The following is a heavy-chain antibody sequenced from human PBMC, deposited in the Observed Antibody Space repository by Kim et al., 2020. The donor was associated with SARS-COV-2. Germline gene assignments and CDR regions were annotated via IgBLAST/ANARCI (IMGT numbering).Heavy chain of an antibody. V-gene: IGHV4-59*09. CDR3: ARGRSAHDY. J-gene: IGHJ4*02. CDR2: T. Sequence: TNCNPALTSRVTISVDTSKNQFSLKVNSVTAADTAVYFCARGRSAHDYWGQGTLVTVSS.